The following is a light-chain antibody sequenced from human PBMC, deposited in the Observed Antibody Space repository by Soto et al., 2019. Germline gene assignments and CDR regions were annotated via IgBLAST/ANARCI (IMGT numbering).Light chain of an antibody. J-gene: IGLJ2*01. CDR2: DVT. CDR1: SSDVGGYNL. CDR3: SSYTSSTTLVV. V-gene: IGLV2-14*03. Sequence: QSALTQPASVSGSPGQSITISCTGTSSDVGGYNLVSWYQHHPGKAPKLMLYDVTRRPSGVSDRFSGSKSGNTASLTISGLQAEDEADYHCSSYTSSTTLVVFGGGTKLTVL.